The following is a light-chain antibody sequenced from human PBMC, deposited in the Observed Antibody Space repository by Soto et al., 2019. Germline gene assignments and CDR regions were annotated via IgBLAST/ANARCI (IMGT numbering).Light chain of an antibody. Sequence: EIVLTQSPGTLSLSPGVRATLSCRASQSVSSSYLAWYQQKPGQAPRLLIYGASSRATGIPDRFSGSGSGTDFTLTISRLEPEDFAVYYCQQYGSSLRITFGGGTKVEIK. V-gene: IGKV3-20*01. CDR3: QQYGSSLRIT. CDR1: QSVSSSY. CDR2: GAS. J-gene: IGKJ4*01.